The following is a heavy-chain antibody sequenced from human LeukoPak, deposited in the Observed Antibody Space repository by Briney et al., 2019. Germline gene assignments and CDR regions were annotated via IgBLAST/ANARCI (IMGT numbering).Heavy chain of an antibody. J-gene: IGHJ1*01. CDR3: ARGRNEYGVPTPLH. Sequence: GGSLRLSCAASGFTVSINYMSWVRQAPGKGLEWVSVIYNNGTTYYADSVKGRFTISRDSSKNTVYLQMNSLRAEDTAVYYCARGRNEYGVPTPLHWGQGTLVTVSS. D-gene: IGHD4-17*01. CDR2: IYNNGTT. V-gene: IGHV3-53*01. CDR1: GFTVSINY.